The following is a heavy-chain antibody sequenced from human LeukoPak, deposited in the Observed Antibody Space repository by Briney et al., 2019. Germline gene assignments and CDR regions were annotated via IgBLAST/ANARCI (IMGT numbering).Heavy chain of an antibody. CDR3: ARVGYSSGWYQEYYYYGMDV. Sequence: ASVKVSCKASGYTFTSYGISWVRQAPGQGLEWMGWINPNSGGTNYAQKFQGRVTMTRDTSISTAYMELSRLRSDDTAVYYCARVGYSSGWYQEYYYYGMDVWGQGTTVTVSS. D-gene: IGHD6-19*01. CDR2: INPNSGGT. J-gene: IGHJ6*02. V-gene: IGHV1-2*02. CDR1: GYTFTSYG.